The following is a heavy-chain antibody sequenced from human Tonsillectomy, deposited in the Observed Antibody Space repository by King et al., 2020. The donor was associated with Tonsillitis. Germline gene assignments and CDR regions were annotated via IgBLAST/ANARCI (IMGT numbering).Heavy chain of an antibody. D-gene: IGHD3-10*01. CDR1: GYTFTGYY. V-gene: IGHV1-2*02. J-gene: IGHJ4*02. Sequence: VQLVESGAEVKKPGASVKVSCKASGYTFTGYYMHWVRQAPGQGLEWMGWINPNSGGTNYAQKFQGRVTMTRDTSISTAYMELSRLRSDDTAVYYCARDWVSMVRGRGTTGFDYWGQGTLVTVSS. CDR3: ARDWVSMVRGRGTTGFDY. CDR2: INPNSGGT.